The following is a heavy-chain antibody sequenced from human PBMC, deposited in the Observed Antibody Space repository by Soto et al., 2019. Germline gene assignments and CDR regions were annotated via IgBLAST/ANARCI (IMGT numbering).Heavy chain of an antibody. CDR2: ISSTTNYI. V-gene: IGHV3-21*06. CDR1: GFTFTRYS. J-gene: IGHJ4*02. Sequence: GGSLRLSCAAAGFTFTRYSMDWVRQAPGKGLEWVSSISSTTNYIYYGDSMKGRFTISRDNAKNSLYLEMNSLRAEDTAVYYCARESEDLTSNFDYWGQGTLVTVSA. CDR3: ARESEDLTSNFDY.